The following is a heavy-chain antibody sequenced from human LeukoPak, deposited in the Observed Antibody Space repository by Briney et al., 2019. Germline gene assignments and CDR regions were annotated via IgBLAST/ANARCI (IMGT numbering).Heavy chain of an antibody. Sequence: PGESLKISCKGSGYSFTSYWIGWVGQLPGKGLEGMGIIYTGDSDTRYSPSFQGPVTISADKSISTAYLQWSSLKASDTAMYYCARPGGLSSGRSGLGAFDIWGQGTMVTVSS. CDR2: IYTGDSDT. V-gene: IGHV5-51*01. J-gene: IGHJ3*02. D-gene: IGHD6-19*01. CDR1: GYSFTSYW. CDR3: ARPGGLSSGRSGLGAFDI.